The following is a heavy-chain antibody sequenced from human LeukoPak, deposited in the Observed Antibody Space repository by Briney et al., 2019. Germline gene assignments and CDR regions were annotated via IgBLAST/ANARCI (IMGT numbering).Heavy chain of an antibody. CDR2: IYSSGST. J-gene: IGHJ6*03. Sequence: PSETLSLTCTLSGGSISSGSYYWSWIRQPAGKGLEWIGRIYSSGSTNYNPSLKSRVTMSVDTSKNQFSLKMSSVTAADTAVYYCARGIGGSHSSGWYVYYYYYMDVWGKGTTVTVSS. V-gene: IGHV4-61*02. D-gene: IGHD6-19*01. CDR3: ARGIGGSHSSGWYVYYYYYMDV. CDR1: GGSISSGSYY.